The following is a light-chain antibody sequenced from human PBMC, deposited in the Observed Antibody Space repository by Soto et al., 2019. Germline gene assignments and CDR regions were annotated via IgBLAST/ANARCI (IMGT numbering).Light chain of an antibody. CDR3: QQYHWATDT. CDR2: GAS. V-gene: IGKV3D-20*01. J-gene: IGKJ5*01. CDR1: QSISSSY. Sequence: EIVLTQSPATLSVSPGERATLSCGASQSISSSYLAWYQQKPGLAPRLLIYGASNRAAGIPDRFSVSGSGTDFTLTVSRLENEDFAVYYCQQYHWATDTFGQGTRLEIK.